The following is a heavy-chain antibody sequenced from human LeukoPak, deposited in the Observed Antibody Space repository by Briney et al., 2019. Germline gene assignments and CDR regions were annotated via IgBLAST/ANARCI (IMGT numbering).Heavy chain of an antibody. CDR1: GFTFSSYG. V-gene: IGHV3-23*01. Sequence: GGSLRLSCAASGFTFSSYGMSWVRQAPGKGLEWVSAISGSGGSTYYADSLKGRFTISRDNAKNSLYLQMNSLRVEDTAVYYCARDSLHPSSLHYYFDYWGQGTLVTVSS. J-gene: IGHJ4*02. CDR3: ARDSLHPSSLHYYFDY. D-gene: IGHD6-6*01. CDR2: ISGSGGST.